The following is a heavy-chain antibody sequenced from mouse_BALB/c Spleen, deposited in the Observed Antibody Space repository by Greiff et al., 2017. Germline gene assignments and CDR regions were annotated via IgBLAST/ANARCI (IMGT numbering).Heavy chain of an antibody. J-gene: IGHJ2*01. V-gene: IGHV5-6-5*01. CDR3: ARAYYRYDGVDY. D-gene: IGHD2-14*01. CDR1: GFTFSSYA. CDR2: ISSGGST. Sequence: DVQLVESGGGLVKPGGSLKLSCAASGFTFSSYAMSWVRQTPEKRLEWVASISSGGSTYYPDSVKGRFTISRDNARNILYLQMSSLRSEDTAMYYCARAYYRYDGVDYWGQGTTLTVSS.